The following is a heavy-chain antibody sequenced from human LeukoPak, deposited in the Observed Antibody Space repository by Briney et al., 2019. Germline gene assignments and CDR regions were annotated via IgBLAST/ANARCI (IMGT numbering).Heavy chain of an antibody. CDR2: INPSGGST. J-gene: IGHJ6*02. Sequence: ASVKVSCKASGYTLTSYYMHWVRQAPGQGLEWMGIINPSGGSTSYAQKFQGRVTMTRDTSTSTVYMELSSLRSEDTAVYYCAAVGWEYSSSPLPMDVWGQGTTVTVSS. CDR1: GYTLTSYY. D-gene: IGHD6-6*01. V-gene: IGHV1-46*01. CDR3: AAVGWEYSSSPLPMDV.